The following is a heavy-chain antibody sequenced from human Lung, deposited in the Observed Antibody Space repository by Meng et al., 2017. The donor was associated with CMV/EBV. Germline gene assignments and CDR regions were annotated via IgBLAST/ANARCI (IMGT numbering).Heavy chain of an antibody. CDR1: GFTVETNY. Sequence: GEXXKISCAASGFTVETNYMSWVRQAPGKGLEWVSNIYSAGNTYYADSVKGRFTNSRDNSKNTLSLQMNSLRVEDTAVYYCARDLVVPAAIQYYYHNYGMDVXGQGXTVTVSS. CDR3: ARDLVVPAAIQYYYHNYGMDV. D-gene: IGHD2-2*01. J-gene: IGHJ6*02. CDR2: IYSAGNT. V-gene: IGHV3-66*02.